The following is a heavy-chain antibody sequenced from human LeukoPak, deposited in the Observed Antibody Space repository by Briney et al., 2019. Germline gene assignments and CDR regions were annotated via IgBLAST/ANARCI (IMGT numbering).Heavy chain of an antibody. V-gene: IGHV4-34*01. D-gene: IGHD6-13*01. CDR3: ARARIAAAGTSDY. CDR2: INHSGST. J-gene: IGHJ4*02. Sequence: TSETLSLTCTVSGGSISSYYWSWIRQPPGKGLEWIGEINHSGSTNYNPSLKSRVTISVDTSKNQFSLKLSSVTAADTAVYYCARARIAAAGTSDYWGQGTLVTVSS. CDR1: GGSISSYY.